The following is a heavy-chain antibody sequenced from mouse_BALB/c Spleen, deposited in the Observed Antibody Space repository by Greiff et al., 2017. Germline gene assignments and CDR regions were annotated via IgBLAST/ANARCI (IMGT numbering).Heavy chain of an antibody. J-gene: IGHJ1*01. CDR3: ARHYYGNGTWYFDV. CDR2: ISSGGSYT. CDR1: GFTFSSYG. Sequence: EVQLVESGGDLVKPGGSLKLSCAASGFTFSSYGMSWVRQTPDKRLEWVATISSGGSYTYYPDSVKGRFTISRDNAKNTLYLQMSSLKSEDTAMYYCARHYYGNGTWYFDVWGAGTTVTVSS. D-gene: IGHD1-1*01. V-gene: IGHV5-6*01.